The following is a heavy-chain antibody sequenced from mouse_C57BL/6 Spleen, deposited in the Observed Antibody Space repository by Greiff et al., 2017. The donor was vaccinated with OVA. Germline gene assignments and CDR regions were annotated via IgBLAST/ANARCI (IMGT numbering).Heavy chain of an antibody. CDR2: ISDGGSYT. D-gene: IGHD1-1*01. Sequence: EVQRVESGGGLVKPGGSLKLSCAASGFTFSSYAMSWVRQTPEKRLEWVATISDGGSYTYYPDNVKGRFTISRDNAKNNLYLQMSHLKSEDTAMYYCARAVIYYYGSSPYWYFDVWGTGTTVTVSS. J-gene: IGHJ1*03. CDR1: GFTFSSYA. CDR3: ARAVIYYYGSSPYWYFDV. V-gene: IGHV5-4*01.